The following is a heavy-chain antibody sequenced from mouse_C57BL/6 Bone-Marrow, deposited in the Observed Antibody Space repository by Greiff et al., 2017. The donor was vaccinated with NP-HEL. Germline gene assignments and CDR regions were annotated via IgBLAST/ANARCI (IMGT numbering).Heavy chain of an antibody. J-gene: IGHJ4*01. Sequence: QVQLKESGAELVRPGTSVKVSCKASGYAFTNYLIEWVKQRPGQGLEWIGVINPGSGGTNYNEKFKGKATLTADKSSSTAYMQLSGLTSEDSAVYFCARYGGSSYVAMDYWGQGTSVTVSS. CDR1: GYAFTNYL. D-gene: IGHD1-1*01. CDR3: ARYGGSSYVAMDY. CDR2: INPGSGGT. V-gene: IGHV1-54*01.